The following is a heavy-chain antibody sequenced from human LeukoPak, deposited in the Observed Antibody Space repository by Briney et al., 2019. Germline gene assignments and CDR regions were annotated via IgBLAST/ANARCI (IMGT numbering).Heavy chain of an antibody. CDR3: ATSSGWYGSFDY. V-gene: IGHV4-34*01. Sequence: SETLSLTCAVYGGSFSGYYWSWIRQPPGKGLEWIGEINHSGSTNYNPSLKSRVTISVDTSKNQFSLKLSSVTAADTAVYYCATSSGWYGSFDYWGQGTLVTVSS. CDR1: GGSFSGYY. J-gene: IGHJ4*02. CDR2: INHSGST. D-gene: IGHD6-19*01.